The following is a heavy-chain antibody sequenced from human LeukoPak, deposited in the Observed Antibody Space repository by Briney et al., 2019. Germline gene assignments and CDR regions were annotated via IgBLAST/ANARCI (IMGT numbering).Heavy chain of an antibody. V-gene: IGHV3-7*05. CDR1: GFTFSSYW. CDR3: ARGWAVAAAGTADFDY. D-gene: IGHD6-13*01. CDR2: IKQDGSEK. J-gene: IGHJ4*02. Sequence: GGSLRLSCAASGFTFSSYWMSWVRQAPGKGPEWVANIKQDGSEKYYLDSVKGRFTISRDNAESSLCLHMTSLRVEDTAVYYCARGWAVAAAGTADFDYWGQGTLVTVSS.